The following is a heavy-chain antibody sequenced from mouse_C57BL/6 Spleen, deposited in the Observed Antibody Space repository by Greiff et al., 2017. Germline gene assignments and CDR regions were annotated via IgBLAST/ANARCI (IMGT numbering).Heavy chain of an antibody. CDR2: IRNKANGYTT. CDR3: ASPDGSSFYYAMDY. Sequence: EVKLMESGGGLVQPGGSLSLSCAASGFTFTDYYMSWVRQPPGQALEWLGFIRNKANGYTTAYSASVNGRFTITRDNSQSILYLQMNALRAEDSATYYCASPDGSSFYYAMDYWGQGTSVTVSS. J-gene: IGHJ4*01. D-gene: IGHD1-1*01. CDR1: GFTFTDYY. V-gene: IGHV7-3*01.